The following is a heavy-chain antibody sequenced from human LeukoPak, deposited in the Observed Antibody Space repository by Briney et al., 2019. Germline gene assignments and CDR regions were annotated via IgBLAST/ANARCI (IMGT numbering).Heavy chain of an antibody. CDR1: GITVNDAW. D-gene: IGHD2/OR15-2a*01. CDR3: TTYNSRDAFDV. Sequence: GGSLRLCCAASGITVNDAWMGWVRQAPGKGLEWVGRIKSRDDGGTAEYAAPVKGRFTISRDTSKDTLYLQMNSLKIEDSAVYYCTTYNSRDAFDVWGQGTMVIVSP. J-gene: IGHJ3*01. CDR2: IKSRDDGGTA. V-gene: IGHV3-15*01.